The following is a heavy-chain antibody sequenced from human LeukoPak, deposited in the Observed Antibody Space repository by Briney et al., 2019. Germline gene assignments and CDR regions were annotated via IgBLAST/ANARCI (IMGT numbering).Heavy chain of an antibody. CDR3: ARSSPGDYDYVWGSYRSYYYYYYMDV. J-gene: IGHJ6*03. CDR2: INHSGST. D-gene: IGHD3-16*02. V-gene: IGHV4-34*01. CDR1: GGSFSGYY. Sequence: SETLSLTCAVYGGSFSGYYWSWIRQPPGKGLEWIGEINHSGSTNYNPSLKSRVTISVDTSKNQFSLKLSSVTAADTAVYYCARSSPGDYDYVWGSYRSYYYYYYMDVWGKGTTVTVSS.